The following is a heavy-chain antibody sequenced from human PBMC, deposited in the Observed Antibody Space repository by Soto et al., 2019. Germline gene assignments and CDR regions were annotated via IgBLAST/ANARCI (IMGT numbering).Heavy chain of an antibody. CDR1: GYSFTSYW. Sequence: GESLKISCKGSGYSFTSYWIGWVRQMPGKGLEWMGIIYPGDSVTTYSPSFQGHVTMSADKSINTAYLQWSSLKASDTAMYYCASGGISSGHHAFDIWGLGTVVTVSS. J-gene: IGHJ3*02. CDR3: ASGGISSGHHAFDI. D-gene: IGHD6-19*01. CDR2: IYPGDSVT. V-gene: IGHV5-51*01.